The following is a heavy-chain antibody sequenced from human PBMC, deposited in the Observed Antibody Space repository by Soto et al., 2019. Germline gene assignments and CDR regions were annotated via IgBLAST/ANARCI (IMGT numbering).Heavy chain of an antibody. D-gene: IGHD1-26*01. Sequence: QVQLQQSGPGLVKLSQTLSLTCAISGDSVSTNSAVWNWIRQSASMGLEWLGRTYYRSKWYNDYAVSVKSRITINPDTSKSPFSLLLISVTPEDAAVYYCASGATGYFDYWIQGTLVTVSS. CDR1: GDSVSTNSAV. CDR2: TYYRSKWYN. CDR3: ASGATGYFDY. J-gene: IGHJ4*02. V-gene: IGHV6-1*01.